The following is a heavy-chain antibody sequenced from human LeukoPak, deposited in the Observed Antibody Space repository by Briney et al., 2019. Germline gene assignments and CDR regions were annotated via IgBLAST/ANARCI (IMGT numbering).Heavy chain of an antibody. J-gene: IGHJ4*02. Sequence: KPSGTLSLTCTVSGDSINSLDLWSWVRQPPGKGLEWIGEMYLSGITHSNPSVKSRVTISIDKPKNQFFLNLSSVTAADTAVYYCAGLVGRYSSGLYYYYFDYWGQGTLVTVSS. D-gene: IGHD3-22*01. V-gene: IGHV4-4*02. CDR1: GDSINSLDL. CDR2: MYLSGIT. CDR3: AGLVGRYSSGLYYYYFDY.